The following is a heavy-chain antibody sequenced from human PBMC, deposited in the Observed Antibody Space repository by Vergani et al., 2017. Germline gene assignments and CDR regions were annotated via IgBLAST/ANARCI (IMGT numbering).Heavy chain of an antibody. CDR1: GFTSAGYA. Sequence: EVQLEESGGGLVLPGRSLRLSCVPSGFTSAGYAMHCVRQAPGKGLECVSGISWNSNSIGYADSVKGRFTISRDNAKNSLYLQMNSLRAEDTALYYCAKDLGTSSGGGWFDPWGQGTLVTVSS. V-gene: IGHV3-9*02. CDR3: AKDLGTSSGGGWFDP. D-gene: IGHD6-6*01. J-gene: IGHJ5*02. CDR2: ISWNSNSI.